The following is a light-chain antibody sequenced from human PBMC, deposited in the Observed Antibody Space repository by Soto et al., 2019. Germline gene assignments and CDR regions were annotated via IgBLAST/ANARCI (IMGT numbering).Light chain of an antibody. J-gene: IGKJ5*01. V-gene: IGKV1-9*01. CDR1: QGITNY. CDR2: GAS. Sequence: DLQLTQSPSFLSASVGDRVTITCRASQGITNYLAWYQQKPGKAPNLLIYGASTLQTGVPSRFSGSGSGTEFTLTISSLQPEDFATYYCQQLNSYPLTFGQGTPLEIK. CDR3: QQLNSYPLT.